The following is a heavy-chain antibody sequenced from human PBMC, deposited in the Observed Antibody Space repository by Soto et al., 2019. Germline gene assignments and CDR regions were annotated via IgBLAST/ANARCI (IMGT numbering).Heavy chain of an antibody. CDR1: GYTFTSYG. Sequence: QVKLVQSGAEVKKPGASVKVSCKASGYTFTSYGISWVRQAPGQGLEWMGWISAYNGNTNYAQKLQGRVTMTTDTSTSTAYMELRSLRSNDTAVYYSASSLIVGYSLEGESDWGPGTLVNVSS. D-gene: IGHD1-26*01. CDR3: ASSLIVGYSLEGESD. J-gene: IGHJ4*02. CDR2: ISAYNGNT. V-gene: IGHV1-18*01.